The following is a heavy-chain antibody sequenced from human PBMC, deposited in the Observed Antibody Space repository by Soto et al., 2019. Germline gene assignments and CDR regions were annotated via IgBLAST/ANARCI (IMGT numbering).Heavy chain of an antibody. J-gene: IGHJ4*02. V-gene: IGHV3-30*18. CDR2: ISNDGSNE. CDR1: GFSFSTYG. D-gene: IGHD3-10*01. Sequence: QVQVVDSGGGVVQPGGSLRLSCVASGFSFSTYGMHWVRQAPGKGLEWVTFISNDGSNEKYADSVKGRFIIARDNSKNTVYLQMNSLRDEDAAVYYFTNAPLTDRGTYFDYWGQGTLVTVSS. CDR3: TNAPLTDRGTYFDY.